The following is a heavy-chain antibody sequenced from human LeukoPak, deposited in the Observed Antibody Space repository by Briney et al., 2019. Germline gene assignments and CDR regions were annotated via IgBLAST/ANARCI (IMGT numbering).Heavy chain of an antibody. Sequence: GGSLRLSCEASGFTFSSYGMHWVRQAPGKGLEWVAVIWYDGSNKYYADSVKGRFTISRDSSRNTLYLQMNSLRVDDTAVYYCARDASSYSPDYWGQGTLVTVSS. CDR1: GFTFSSYG. V-gene: IGHV3-33*01. D-gene: IGHD1-26*01. CDR3: ARDASSYSPDY. CDR2: IWYDGSNK. J-gene: IGHJ4*02.